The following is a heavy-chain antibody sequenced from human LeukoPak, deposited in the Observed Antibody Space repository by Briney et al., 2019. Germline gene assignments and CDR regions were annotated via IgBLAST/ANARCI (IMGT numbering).Heavy chain of an antibody. J-gene: IGHJ6*02. CDR1: GFTFDDYA. D-gene: IGHD3-3*01. CDR2: ISGDGGST. V-gene: IGHV3-43*02. Sequence: GGSLRLSCAASGFTFDDYAMHWVRQAPGKGLEWVSLISGDGGSTYYADSVKGRFTISRDNGKNSLYLQMNSLRTEDTALYYCAKDTRITIFGVVIRGYYGMDVWGQGTTVTVSS. CDR3: AKDTRITIFGVVIRGYYGMDV.